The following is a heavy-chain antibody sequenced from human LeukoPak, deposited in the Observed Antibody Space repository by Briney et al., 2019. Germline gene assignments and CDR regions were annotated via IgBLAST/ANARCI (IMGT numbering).Heavy chain of an antibody. CDR3: ARAGADGKDY. V-gene: IGHV4-4*07. D-gene: IGHD1-14*01. Sequence: SETLSLTRTVAGASISSYYWSWIRQPAGKGLEWLGRIYTSGSTNYNPSLKSRATLSVDTSKNQFSLKLSSVTAADTAVYYCARAGADGKDYWGQGTLVTVSS. CDR2: IYTSGST. CDR1: GASISSYY. J-gene: IGHJ4*02.